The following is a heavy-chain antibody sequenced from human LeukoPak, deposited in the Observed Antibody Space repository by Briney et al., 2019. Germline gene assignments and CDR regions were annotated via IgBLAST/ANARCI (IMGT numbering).Heavy chain of an antibody. J-gene: IGHJ4*02. CDR3: VRDDDRPDNGLDY. CDR1: GFTVSSNY. CDR2: IYSGGIT. Sequence: PGGSLRLSCAASGFTVSSNYMSWVRQAPGKGLEWVSVIYSGGITYYADSVKGRFTISRDNSKNTLYLQMNSLRAEDTAVYYCVRDDDRPDNGLDYWGQGTLVTVSS. V-gene: IGHV3-66*01. D-gene: IGHD3-22*01.